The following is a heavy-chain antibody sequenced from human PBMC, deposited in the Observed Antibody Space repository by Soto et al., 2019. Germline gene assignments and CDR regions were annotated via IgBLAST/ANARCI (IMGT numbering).Heavy chain of an antibody. CDR3: ARDTSGFEYFQH. CDR1: GFTFSSYA. J-gene: IGHJ1*01. Sequence: GGSLRLSCSASGFTFSSYAMHWVRRAPGKGLEYVSAISSNGGSTYYADSVKGRFTISRDNSKNTLYLQMNSLRAEDTAFYYCARDTSGFEYFQHWGQGTLVTVSS. D-gene: IGHD6-19*01. V-gene: IGHV3-64*04. CDR2: ISSNGGST.